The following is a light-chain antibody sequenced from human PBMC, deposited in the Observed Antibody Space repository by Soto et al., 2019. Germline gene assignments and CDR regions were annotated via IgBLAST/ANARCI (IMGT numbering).Light chain of an antibody. CDR2: DVT. CDR3: ISYAGSNRVA. J-gene: IGLJ2*01. Sequence: QSALTQPPSASGSPGQSVAISCSGTSSDVGGYNYVSWYQQHPGKAPKLMIYDVTKRPSGVPDRFSASKSGSTASLTVSGLHSEDEADYYCISYAGSNRVAFGGGTQLTVL. CDR1: SSDVGGYNY. V-gene: IGLV2-8*01.